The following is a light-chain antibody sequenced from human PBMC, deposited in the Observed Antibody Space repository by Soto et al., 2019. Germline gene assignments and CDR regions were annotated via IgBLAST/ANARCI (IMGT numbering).Light chain of an antibody. Sequence: EIVLTQSPASLSLSPGERATLSCRASQSVASHLAWYQQKPGQAPRPHIYDATKRATGIPARFSGNGFGTYFTLTIRCREPEDVAVYYCQQQSSVFTVGKGTRLDI. V-gene: IGKV3-11*01. CDR3: QQQSSVFT. J-gene: IGKJ5*01. CDR2: DAT. CDR1: QSVASH.